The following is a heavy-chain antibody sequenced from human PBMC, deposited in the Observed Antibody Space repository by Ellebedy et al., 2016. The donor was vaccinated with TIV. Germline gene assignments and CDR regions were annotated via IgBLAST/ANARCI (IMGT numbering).Heavy chain of an antibody. V-gene: IGHV6-1*01. CDR1: GDSVSSNSAA. CDR2: TYYRSKWYN. J-gene: IGHJ3*02. D-gene: IGHD1-26*01. Sequence: SQTLSLTCXISGDSVSSNSAAWNWIRQSPSRGLEWLGRTYYRSKWYNDYAVSVKRRITINPDTSKNQFSLQLNSVTPEDTAVYYCAREVVRGRAGLLGAFDIWGQGTMVTVSS. CDR3: AREVVRGRAGLLGAFDI.